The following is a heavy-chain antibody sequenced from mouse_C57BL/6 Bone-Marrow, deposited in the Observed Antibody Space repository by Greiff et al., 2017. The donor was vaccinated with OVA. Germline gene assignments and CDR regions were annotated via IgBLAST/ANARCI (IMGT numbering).Heavy chain of an antibody. V-gene: IGHV4-1*01. J-gene: IGHJ3*01. CDR2: INPDSSTI. D-gene: IGHD2-2*01. CDR1: GHDFSRYW. Sequence: EVQLQQSGGGLVQPGGSLKLSCEASGHDFSRYWMSWVRRAPGKGLEWIGEINPDSSTINYAPSLKDKFIISRDNAKNTLYLQMSKVRSEYTALYYCARGGLYGYLAYWGQGTLVTVSA. CDR3: ARGGLYGYLAY.